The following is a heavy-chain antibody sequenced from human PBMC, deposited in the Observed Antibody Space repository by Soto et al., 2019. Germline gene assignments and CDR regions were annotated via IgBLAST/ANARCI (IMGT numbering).Heavy chain of an antibody. J-gene: IGHJ4*02. Sequence: SETLSLTCAVSSGSISTDYWWSWVRQPPGKGLEWIGEINHSGGTSYNPSLKSRVTISVDTSKGQFSRKLTSVTAADRAVYYCARGSVDPVDISGFYEYWGQGAPVTAPQ. V-gene: IGHV4-4*02. CDR2: INHSGGT. CDR3: ARGSVDPVDISGFYEY. CDR1: SGSISTDYW. D-gene: IGHD3-22*01.